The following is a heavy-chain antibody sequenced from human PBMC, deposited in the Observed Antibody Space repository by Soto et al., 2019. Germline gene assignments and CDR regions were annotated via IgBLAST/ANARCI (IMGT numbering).Heavy chain of an antibody. CDR2: ISSSGSTI. CDR3: ARVSITFSSGWSNDYFDY. D-gene: IGHD6-19*01. J-gene: IGHJ4*02. V-gene: IGHV3-11*01. CDR1: GFTFSDYY. Sequence: PGGSLRLSCAASGFTFSDYYMSWIRQAPGKGLEWVSYISSSGSTIYYADSVKGRFTISRDNAKNSLYLQMNSLRAEDTAVYYCARVSITFSSGWSNDYFDYWGQGTLVTVSS.